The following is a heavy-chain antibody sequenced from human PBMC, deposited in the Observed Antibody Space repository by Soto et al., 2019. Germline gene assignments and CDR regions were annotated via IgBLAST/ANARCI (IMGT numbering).Heavy chain of an antibody. CDR2: ISSSGSTI. D-gene: IGHD3-3*01. J-gene: IGHJ6*03. CDR3: ARVRYYDFWSGYYLDYYYYMDV. V-gene: IGHV3-11*01. CDR1: GFTFSDYY. Sequence: QVQLVGSGGGLVKPGGSLSISWAASGFTFSDYYMSWIRQAPGKGLEWVSYISSSGSTIYYADSVKGRFTISRDNAKNSLYLQMNSLRAEDTAVYYCARVRYYDFWSGYYLDYYYYMDVWGKGTTVTVSS.